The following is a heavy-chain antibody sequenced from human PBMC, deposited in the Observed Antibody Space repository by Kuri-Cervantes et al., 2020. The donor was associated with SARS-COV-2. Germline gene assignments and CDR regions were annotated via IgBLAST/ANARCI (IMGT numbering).Heavy chain of an antibody. CDR2: ISSNSSYI. Sequence: GGSLRLSCAASGFTFSSYIMNWVRQAPGKGLEWVSSISSNSSYIYYADSVKGRFTISRDNSKNTLYLQINSLRAADTAVYYCARDSSITPRDIDYWGQGTLVTVSS. CDR3: ARDSSITPRDIDY. V-gene: IGHV3-21*01. J-gene: IGHJ4*02. D-gene: IGHD6-13*01. CDR1: GFTFSSYI.